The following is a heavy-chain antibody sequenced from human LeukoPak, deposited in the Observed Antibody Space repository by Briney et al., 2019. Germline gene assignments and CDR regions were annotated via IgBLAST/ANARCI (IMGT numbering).Heavy chain of an antibody. CDR3: ARVGYSSGWYFDL. D-gene: IGHD6-19*01. J-gene: IGHJ2*01. CDR1: GGSISSYY. CDR2: IYTSGST. Sequence: PSETLSLTCTVSGGSISSYYWGWIRQPAGKGLEWIGRIYTSGSTNYNPSLKSRVTMSVDTSKNQFSLKLSSVTAADTAVYYCARVGYSSGWYFDLWGRGTLVTVSS. V-gene: IGHV4-4*07.